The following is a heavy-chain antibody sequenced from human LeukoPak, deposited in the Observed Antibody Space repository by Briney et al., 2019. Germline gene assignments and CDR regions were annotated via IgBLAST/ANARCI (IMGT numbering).Heavy chain of an antibody. CDR1: GYSFTSYW. Sequence: GESLKIPCKGSGYSFTSYWIGWVRQMPGKGLEWMGIIYPGDSDTRYSPSFQGQVTISADKSISTAYLQWSSLKASDTAMYYCASSTRGVVVAAPYFDYWGQGTLVTVSS. J-gene: IGHJ4*02. CDR3: ASSTRGVVVAAPYFDY. D-gene: IGHD2-15*01. V-gene: IGHV5-51*01. CDR2: IYPGDSDT.